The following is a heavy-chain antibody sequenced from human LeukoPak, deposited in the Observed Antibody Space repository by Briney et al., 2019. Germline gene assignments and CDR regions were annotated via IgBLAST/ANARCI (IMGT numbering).Heavy chain of an antibody. CDR3: ARELNRPTEEGY. Sequence: ASVKVSCKTSGYTFTGYHMHWVRQAPGQGLEWMGWINPNSGGTNYAQKFQGRVTMTRDTSITTAYMELSRLRSDDTAVYYCARELNRPTEEGYWGQGTLVTVSS. D-gene: IGHD1-14*01. CDR2: INPNSGGT. J-gene: IGHJ4*02. CDR1: GYTFTGYH. V-gene: IGHV1-2*02.